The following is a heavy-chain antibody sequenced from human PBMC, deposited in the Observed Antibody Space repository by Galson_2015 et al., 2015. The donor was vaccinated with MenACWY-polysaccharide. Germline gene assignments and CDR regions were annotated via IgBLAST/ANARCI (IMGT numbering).Heavy chain of an antibody. Sequence: SVKVSCKASGYTFTGYYMHWVRQAPGQGLEWMGWINPNSGGTNYAQKFQGRVTMTRDTSISTAYMELSRLRSDDTAVYYCARDQGSGWYEDAFDIWGQGTMVTVSS. D-gene: IGHD6-19*01. CDR2: INPNSGGT. J-gene: IGHJ3*02. CDR3: ARDQGSGWYEDAFDI. CDR1: GYTFTGYY. V-gene: IGHV1-2*02.